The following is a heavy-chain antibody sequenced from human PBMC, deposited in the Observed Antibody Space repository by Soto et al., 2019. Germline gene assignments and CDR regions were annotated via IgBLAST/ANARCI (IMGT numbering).Heavy chain of an antibody. V-gene: IGHV3-23*01. CDR3: AKDRLGYCGSGPFDS. CDR2: ISGSGGST. J-gene: IGHJ4*02. Sequence: GGSLRLSCAASGFTFSSYAMSWVRQAPGKGLEWVSTISGSGGSTYYADSVKGRFTISRDNSKNTLYLQMNSLRSEDTAVYYCAKDRLGYCGSGPFDSWGQGTLVTVSS. D-gene: IGHD6-6*01. CDR1: GFTFSSYA.